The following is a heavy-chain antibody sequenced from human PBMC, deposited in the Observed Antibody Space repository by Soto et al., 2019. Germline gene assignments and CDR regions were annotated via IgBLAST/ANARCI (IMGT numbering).Heavy chain of an antibody. V-gene: IGHV3-7*01. J-gene: IGHJ3*02. CDR3: ARDLPGYCSGGSCYALEVGDDAFDI. D-gene: IGHD2-15*01. CDR2: IKQDGSEK. CDR1: GFTFSSYW. Sequence: PGGSLRLSCAASGFTFSSYWMGWVRQAPGKGLEWVANIKQDGSEKYYVDSVKGRFTISRDNAKDSLYLQMNSLRAEDTAVYYCARDLPGYCSGGSCYALEVGDDAFDIWGQGTMVTLSS.